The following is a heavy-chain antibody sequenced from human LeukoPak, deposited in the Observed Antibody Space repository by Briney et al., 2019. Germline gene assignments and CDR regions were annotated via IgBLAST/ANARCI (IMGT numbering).Heavy chain of an antibody. CDR3: AKVKVTTGLWYYYYGMDV. CDR1: GFTFSDYA. D-gene: IGHD4-17*01. Sequence: GGSLRLSCAASGFTFSDYAMSWVRQAPGKGLEWVSAISGSGGSTYYADSVKGRFTISRDNSKNTLYLQMNSLRAEDTAVYYCAKVKVTTGLWYYYYGMDVWGQGTTVTVSS. V-gene: IGHV3-23*01. J-gene: IGHJ6*02. CDR2: ISGSGGST.